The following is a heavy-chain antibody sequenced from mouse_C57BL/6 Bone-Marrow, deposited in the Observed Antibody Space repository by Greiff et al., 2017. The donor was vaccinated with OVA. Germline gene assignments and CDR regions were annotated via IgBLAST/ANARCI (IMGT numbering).Heavy chain of an antibody. Sequence: QVQLQQSGAELARPGASVKLSCKASGYTFTSYGISWVKQRTGQGLEWIGEIYPRSGNTYYNEKFKGKATLTADKSSSTAYMELRSLTSEDSAVYFCARSGDGYSPWFAYWGQGTLVTVSA. V-gene: IGHV1-81*01. CDR3: ARSGDGYSPWFAY. CDR2: IYPRSGNT. J-gene: IGHJ3*01. D-gene: IGHD2-3*01. CDR1: GYTFTSYG.